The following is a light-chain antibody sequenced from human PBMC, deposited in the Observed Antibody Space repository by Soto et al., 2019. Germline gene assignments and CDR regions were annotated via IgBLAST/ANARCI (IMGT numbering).Light chain of an antibody. J-gene: IGLJ1*01. CDR2: EVS. CDR1: SSDVGGYNY. V-gene: IGLV2-14*01. Sequence: QSALTQPASVSGSPGQSIAISCTGTSSDVGGYNYVSWYQQHPGKAPKLMIHEVSNRPSGIFDRFSGSKSGNTASLTISGLQADDEADYYCSSHTSYSTRVFGTGTKVTVL. CDR3: SSHTSYSTRV.